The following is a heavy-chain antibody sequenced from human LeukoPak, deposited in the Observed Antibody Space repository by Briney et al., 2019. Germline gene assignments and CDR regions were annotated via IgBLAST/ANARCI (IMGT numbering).Heavy chain of an antibody. CDR3: ARGTYTMTTDAFNI. D-gene: IGHD2-2*02. Sequence: SGTLSLTCAISGGSISSGGYSWSWIRQPPGKGLEWIGYIYYTGNTYYNPSLKSRVTISVDTSKNQFSLKLSSVTAADTAVYFCARGTYTMTTDAFNIWGQGTMVTVSS. CDR1: GGSISSGGYS. CDR2: IYYTGNT. V-gene: IGHV4-30-4*07. J-gene: IGHJ3*02.